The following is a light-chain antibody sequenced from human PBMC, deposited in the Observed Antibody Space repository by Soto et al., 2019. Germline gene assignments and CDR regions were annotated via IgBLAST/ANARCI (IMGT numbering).Light chain of an antibody. J-gene: IGLJ3*02. CDR3: SSYTNSDSWV. Sequence: QSVLTQPPSVSGSPGQSVTISCTGTSSDVGSYNRVSWYQQPPGTAPKLMIYEVSNRPSGVPDRFSGSKSGNTASLTISGLQAEDEADYYCSSYTNSDSWVFGGGTKLTVL. CDR1: SSDVGSYNR. V-gene: IGLV2-18*02. CDR2: EVS.